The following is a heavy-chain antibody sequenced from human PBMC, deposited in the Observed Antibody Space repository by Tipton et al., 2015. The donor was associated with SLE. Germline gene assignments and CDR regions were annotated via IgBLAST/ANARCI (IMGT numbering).Heavy chain of an antibody. CDR2: ISGRGGST. CDR3: AIDNWKERAIDS. CDR1: GFTFSSYA. V-gene: IGHV3-23*01. Sequence: SLRLSCAASGFTFSSYAMSWVRQAPGKGLEWVSGISGRGGSTYYADSVKGRFTISRDNSKNTLYLQMNSLRAEDTAVYYCAIDNWKERAIDSWGQGTLVTVSS. D-gene: IGHD1-20*01. J-gene: IGHJ4*02.